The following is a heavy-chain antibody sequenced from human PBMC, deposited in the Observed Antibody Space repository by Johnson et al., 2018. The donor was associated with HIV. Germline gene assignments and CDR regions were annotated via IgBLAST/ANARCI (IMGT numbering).Heavy chain of an antibody. D-gene: IGHD3-10*01. Sequence: VQLVEYGGGVVQPGRSLRLSCAASGFTFSSYWMSWVRQAPGKGLEWVANIKQDGSEKYYADSVKGRFTISRDNSKNTLYLQMNSLRAEDTAVYYCARALKTAKVEIDYYGSGSSGDAFDIWGQGTMVTVSS. J-gene: IGHJ3*02. CDR1: GFTFSSYW. CDR2: IKQDGSEK. V-gene: IGHV3-7*05. CDR3: ARALKTAKVEIDYYGSGSSGDAFDI.